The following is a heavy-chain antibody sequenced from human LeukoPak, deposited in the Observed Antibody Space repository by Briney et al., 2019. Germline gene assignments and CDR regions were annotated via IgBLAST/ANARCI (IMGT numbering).Heavy chain of an antibody. Sequence: SETLSLTCTVSGGSISSGGYYWSWIRQHPGKGLEWIGYIYYSGSTYYNPSLKSRVTISVDTSKNQFSLKLSSVTAADTAVYYCATIFGAASNHQNWFDPWGQGTLVTVSS. CDR1: GGSISSGGYY. CDR3: ATIFGAASNHQNWFDP. V-gene: IGHV4-31*03. D-gene: IGHD3-3*01. CDR2: IYYSGST. J-gene: IGHJ5*02.